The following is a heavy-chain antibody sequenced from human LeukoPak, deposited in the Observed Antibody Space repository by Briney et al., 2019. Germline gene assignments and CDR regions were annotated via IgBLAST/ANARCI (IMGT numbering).Heavy chain of an antibody. V-gene: IGHV1-8*01. J-gene: IGHJ4*02. Sequence: ASVKVSCKASGYTFTSYDINWVRQATGHGLEWMGWMNPNSGNTGYAQKFQGRVTMTRNTSISTAYMELSSLRSEDTAVCYCARGRSIAAAPVLGYWGQGTLVTVSS. D-gene: IGHD6-13*01. CDR1: GYTFTSYD. CDR2: MNPNSGNT. CDR3: ARGRSIAAAPVLGY.